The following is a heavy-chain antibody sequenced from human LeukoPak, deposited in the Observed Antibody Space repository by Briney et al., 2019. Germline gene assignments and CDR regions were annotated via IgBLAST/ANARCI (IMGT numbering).Heavy chain of an antibody. Sequence: SGPLSPTCAVSGGSISGSNWWSWVRQPPGKGLEWIGEFHHGGSINYNPSLKSRVTISVDTSKNQFSLNLGSVTAADTAVYYCARDGSTTREFDPWGQGTLVTVSS. CDR3: ARDGSTTREFDP. D-gene: IGHD2-15*01. CDR2: FHHGGSI. V-gene: IGHV4-4*02. J-gene: IGHJ5*02. CDR1: GGSISGSNW.